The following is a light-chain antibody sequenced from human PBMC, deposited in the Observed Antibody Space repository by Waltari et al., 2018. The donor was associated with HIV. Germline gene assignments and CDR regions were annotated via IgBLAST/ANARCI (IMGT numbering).Light chain of an antibody. CDR3: QQYGSSSLT. Sequence: EIVLTQSPGTLCLSPGERATLSCRASQSVSSTYLAWYQQQPGQAPRLLIYGASSRATGIPDRFSGSGSGTDFTLTISRLEPEDFAVYYCQQYGSSSLTFGGGTKVEIK. V-gene: IGKV3-20*01. CDR1: QSVSSTY. J-gene: IGKJ4*01. CDR2: GAS.